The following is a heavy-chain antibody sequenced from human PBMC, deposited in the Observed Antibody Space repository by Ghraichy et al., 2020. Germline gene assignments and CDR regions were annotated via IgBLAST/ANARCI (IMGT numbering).Heavy chain of an antibody. CDR1: GGTFSSYA. CDR2: IIPIFGTA. D-gene: IGHD6-19*01. J-gene: IGHJ4*02. CDR3: AKTERSGWYYFDY. V-gene: IGHV1-69*13. Sequence: SVKVSCKASGGTFSSYAISWVRQAPGQGLEWMGGIIPIFGTANYAQKFQGRVTITADESTSTAYMELSSLRSEDTAVYYCAKTERSGWYYFDYWGQGTLVTVSS.